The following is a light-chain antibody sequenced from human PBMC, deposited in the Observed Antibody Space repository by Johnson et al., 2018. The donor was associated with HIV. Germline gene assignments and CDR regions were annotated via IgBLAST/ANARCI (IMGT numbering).Light chain of an antibody. V-gene: IGLV1-51*01. CDR1: SSNIENNY. J-gene: IGLJ1*01. Sequence: QPVLTQPPSVSAAPGQKVTISCSGSSSNIENNYVSWYQQLPGTAPKLLIYDNNKRPSGIPDQFSGSKSGTSATLGISGLQTGDEADYYCGKRDSSLSAYVFGTGTKITVL. CDR3: GKRDSSLSAYV. CDR2: DNN.